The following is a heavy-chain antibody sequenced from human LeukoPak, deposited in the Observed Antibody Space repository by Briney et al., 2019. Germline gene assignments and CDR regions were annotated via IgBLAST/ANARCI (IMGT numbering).Heavy chain of an antibody. CDR1: GFTFSSYA. V-gene: IGHV3-23*01. J-gene: IGHJ4*02. CDR3: ANRYYDIFGPFDY. D-gene: IGHD3-9*01. Sequence: GGSLRLSCAASGFTFSSYAMSWVRQAPGKGLEWVSAISDSGGSTYYADSVKGRFTISRDNSKNTLYLQMNSLRAEDTAVYYCANRYYDIFGPFDYWGQGTLVTVSS. CDR2: ISDSGGST.